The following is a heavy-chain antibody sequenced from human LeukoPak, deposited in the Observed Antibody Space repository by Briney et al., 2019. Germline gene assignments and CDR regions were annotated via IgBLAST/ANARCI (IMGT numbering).Heavy chain of an antibody. D-gene: IGHD3-10*01. CDR1: GFTFSSYG. V-gene: IGHV3-30*18. Sequence: GGSLRLSCAVSGFTFSSYGMHWVRQAPGKGLEWVAVISYAGNNKYYADSVKGRFTISRDNSKNTLYLQMNSLRAEDTAVYYCAKESDMALWFGEWWSQGTLVTVSS. CDR2: ISYAGNNK. J-gene: IGHJ1*01. CDR3: AKESDMALWFGEW.